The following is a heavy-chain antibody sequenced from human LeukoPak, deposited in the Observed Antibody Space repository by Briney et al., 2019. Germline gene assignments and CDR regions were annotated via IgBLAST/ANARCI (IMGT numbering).Heavy chain of an antibody. CDR3: ARVLIAVDAFDI. Sequence: SETLSLTCTVSGSSISSSSYYWGWIRQTPGKGLEWIGSIYYSGSTYYNPSLKSRVTISVDTSKNQFSLKLSSVTAADTAVYYCARVLIAVDAFDILGQGTMVTVSS. D-gene: IGHD6-19*01. CDR2: IYYSGST. V-gene: IGHV4-39*01. J-gene: IGHJ3*02. CDR1: GSSISSSSYY.